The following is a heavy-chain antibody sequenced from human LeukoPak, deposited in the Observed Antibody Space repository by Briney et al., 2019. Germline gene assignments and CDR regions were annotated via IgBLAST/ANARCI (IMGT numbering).Heavy chain of an antibody. D-gene: IGHD6-13*01. V-gene: IGHV5-51*01. CDR2: IYPGDSDT. Sequence: HGGSLQISCQGSGSTFTSYWIGWVRQLPGKGLEWMGIIYPGDSDTRYSPSFQGQVTISADQSISTAYLQWSSLKASDTAMYYCARQSSGIAAAGTDWFDPWGQGTLVTVSS. J-gene: IGHJ5*02. CDR1: GSTFTSYW. CDR3: ARQSSGIAAAGTDWFDP.